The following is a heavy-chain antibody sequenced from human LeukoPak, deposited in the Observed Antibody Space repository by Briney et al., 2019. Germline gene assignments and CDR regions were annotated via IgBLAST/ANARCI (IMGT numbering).Heavy chain of an antibody. CDR2: IKHSGST. J-gene: IGHJ6*02. D-gene: IGHD1-26*01. CDR1: GGSFSGYY. Sequence: SETLSLTCAVYGGSFSGYYWSWIRQPPGKGLEWIGEIKHSGSTTYNLSLKSRVTISVDTSRNQFSLRLSSVTAADTALYFCARDPGSYGMDVWGQGTTVTVSS. CDR3: ARDPGSYGMDV. V-gene: IGHV4-34*01.